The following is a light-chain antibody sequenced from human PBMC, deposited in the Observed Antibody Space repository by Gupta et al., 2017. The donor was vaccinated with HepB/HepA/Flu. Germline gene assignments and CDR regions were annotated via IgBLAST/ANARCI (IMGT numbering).Light chain of an antibody. CDR1: QNINSH. J-gene: IGKJ1*01. CDR3: QQCVSTPRT. V-gene: IGKV1-39*01. Sequence: DIQMTQFPSSLSASLGDRVTITCRASQNINSHLNWYQQKPGKAPKLLICAASTLQSGVPSRFSGSGYGTDFTLTITSLQPEDFATYYCQQCVSTPRTFGQGTKVEIK. CDR2: AAS.